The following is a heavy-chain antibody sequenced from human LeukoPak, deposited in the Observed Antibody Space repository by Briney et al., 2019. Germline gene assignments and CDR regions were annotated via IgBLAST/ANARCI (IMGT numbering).Heavy chain of an antibody. D-gene: IGHD6-19*01. J-gene: IGHJ3*02. Sequence: PGGSLRLSCAASGFIFSSYWMHWVRQAPGKGLVWVSRIHSDGSDTTYADSVKGRFTISRDNAKNTLCLQMNSLRAEDTAVYYCAREGNSGWRDDGFDIWGQGTMVTVSS. V-gene: IGHV3-74*01. CDR2: IHSDGSDT. CDR3: AREGNSGWRDDGFDI. CDR1: GFIFSSYW.